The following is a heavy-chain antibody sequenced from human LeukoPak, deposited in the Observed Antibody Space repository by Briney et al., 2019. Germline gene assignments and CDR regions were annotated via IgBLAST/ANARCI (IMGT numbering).Heavy chain of an antibody. J-gene: IGHJ6*03. V-gene: IGHV4-38-2*01. Sequence: ASETLSLTCAVSGYSINSGYYWGWIRQPPGKGLEWIGSIYHSGSTYYNPSLKSRVTISVDTSKNQFSLKLSSVTAADTAVYYCARGYSSSWYYYYYYMDVWGKGTTVTVSS. D-gene: IGHD6-13*01. CDR1: GYSINSGYY. CDR3: ARGYSSSWYYYYYYMDV. CDR2: IYHSGST.